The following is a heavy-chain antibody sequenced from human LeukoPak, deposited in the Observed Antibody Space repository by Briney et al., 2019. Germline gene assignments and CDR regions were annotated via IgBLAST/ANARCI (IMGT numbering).Heavy chain of an antibody. CDR3: AKDPTYSSGWLYYFDY. CDR2: ISYDGSNK. V-gene: IGHV3-30-3*01. Sequence: GGSLRLSCAASGFTFSSYAMHWVRQAPGKGLEWVAVISYDGSNKYYADSVKGRFTISRDNSKNTLYLQMNSLRAEDTAVYYCAKDPTYSSGWLYYFDYWGQGTLVTVSS. CDR1: GFTFSSYA. D-gene: IGHD6-19*01. J-gene: IGHJ4*02.